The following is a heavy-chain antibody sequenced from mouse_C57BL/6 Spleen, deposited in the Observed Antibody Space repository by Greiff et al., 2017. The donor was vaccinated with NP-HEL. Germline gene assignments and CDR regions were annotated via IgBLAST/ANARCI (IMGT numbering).Heavy chain of an antibody. J-gene: IGHJ2*01. CDR2: IYPGSGST. CDR1: GYTFTSYW. Sequence: VQLQQPGAELVKPGASVKMSCKASGYTFTSYWLTWVKQRPGQGLEWIGDIYPGSGSTNYNEKFKSKATLTVDTSSSTAYMQLSSLTSEDSAVYYCARLFITTGTYFDYWGQVTTLTVSS. V-gene: IGHV1-55*01. D-gene: IGHD1-1*01. CDR3: ARLFITTGTYFDY.